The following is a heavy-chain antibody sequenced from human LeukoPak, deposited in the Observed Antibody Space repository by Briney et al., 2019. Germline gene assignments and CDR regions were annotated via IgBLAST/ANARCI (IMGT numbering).Heavy chain of an antibody. D-gene: IGHD5-24*01. V-gene: IGHV1-18*01. Sequence: ASVKVSCKASGYTFTSYGISWVRQAPGQGLEWMGWISAYNGNTNYAQKLQGRVTMTTDTSTSTACMELRSLRSDDTAVYYCARAVEMATTSDYWGQGTLVTVSS. CDR1: GYTFTSYG. CDR2: ISAYNGNT. CDR3: ARAVEMATTSDY. J-gene: IGHJ4*02.